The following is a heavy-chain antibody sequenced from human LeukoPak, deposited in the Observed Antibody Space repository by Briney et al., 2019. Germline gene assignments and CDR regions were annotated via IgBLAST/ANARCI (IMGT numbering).Heavy chain of an antibody. V-gene: IGHV3-49*04. J-gene: IGHJ5*02. Sequence: GGSLRLSCAASGITFSSYTMNWVRQAPGKGLEWVGFIRSKAYGGTTEYAASVKGRFTISRDDSKSIAYLQMNSLKTEDTAVYYCTRATTYYYDSSGASDPWGQGTLVTVSS. D-gene: IGHD3-22*01. CDR2: IRSKAYGGTT. CDR3: TRATTYYYDSSGASDP. CDR1: GITFSSYT.